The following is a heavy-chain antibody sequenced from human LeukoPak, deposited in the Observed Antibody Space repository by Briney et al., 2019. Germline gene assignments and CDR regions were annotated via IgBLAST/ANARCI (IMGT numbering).Heavy chain of an antibody. CDR3: AKDLIGFDILTGYYVPFDY. V-gene: IGHV3-23*01. D-gene: IGHD3-9*01. Sequence: GGSLRLSCAASGFTFSSYAMSWVRQAPGKGLEWVSAISGSGGSIYYADSVKGRFTISRDNSKNTLYLQMNSLRAEDTAVYYCAKDLIGFDILTGYYVPFDYWGQGTLVTVSS. CDR2: ISGSGGSI. J-gene: IGHJ4*02. CDR1: GFTFSSYA.